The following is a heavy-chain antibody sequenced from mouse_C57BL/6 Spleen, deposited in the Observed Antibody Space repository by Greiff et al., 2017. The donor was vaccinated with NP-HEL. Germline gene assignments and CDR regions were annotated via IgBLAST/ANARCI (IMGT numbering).Heavy chain of an antibody. CDR3: ARFGYDGVYAMDY. D-gene: IGHD2-2*01. V-gene: IGHV1-64*01. Sequence: VKLQQPGAELVKPGASVKLSCKASGYTFTSYWMHWVKQRPGQGLEWIGMIHPNSGSTNYNEKFKSKATLTVDKSSSTAYMQLSSLTSEDSAVYYCARFGYDGVYAMDYWGQGTSVTVSS. CDR2: IHPNSGST. CDR1: GYTFTSYW. J-gene: IGHJ4*01.